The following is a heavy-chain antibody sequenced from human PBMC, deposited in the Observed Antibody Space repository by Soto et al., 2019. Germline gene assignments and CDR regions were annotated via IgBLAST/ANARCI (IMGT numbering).Heavy chain of an antibody. J-gene: IGHJ4*02. Sequence: QVQLQESGPGLVKPSETLSLTCTVSGGSVSSGSYYWSWIRQPPGKGLEWIGYIYNSGSTNYNPSLKSRVPISVDMSKRQIFLKLSSVTAADTAVYYCAKDQGIAVAVFDYWGRGTLVTVSS. D-gene: IGHD6-19*01. CDR1: GGSVSSGSYY. V-gene: IGHV4-61*01. CDR2: IYNSGST. CDR3: AKDQGIAVAVFDY.